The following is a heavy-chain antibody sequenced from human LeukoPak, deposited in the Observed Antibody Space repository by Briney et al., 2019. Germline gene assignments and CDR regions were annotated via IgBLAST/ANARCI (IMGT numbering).Heavy chain of an antibody. CDR3: ARVIVVLGGYFDY. D-gene: IGHD2-8*02. V-gene: IGHV4-34*01. J-gene: IGHJ4*02. CDR2: ITHSGNT. Sequence: SETLSLTCAVYGGSFSGYYWSWIRQPPGKGLEWIGGITHSGNTNYNPSLTSRVTISVDTSKNQFSLKMGSVTAADTAVYYCARVIVVLGGYFDYWGQGTRVTVSS. CDR1: GGSFSGYY.